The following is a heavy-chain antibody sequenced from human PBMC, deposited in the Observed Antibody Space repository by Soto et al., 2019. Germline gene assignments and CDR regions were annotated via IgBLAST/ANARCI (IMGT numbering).Heavy chain of an antibody. CDR3: ARHSGSYIHGMDA. D-gene: IGHD1-26*01. CDR2: INAGNGNT. CDR1: GYTFTSYA. J-gene: IGHJ6*02. Sequence: ASVEVSCKASGYTFTSYAMHWVRHAPGQRLEWMGWINAGNGNTKYSQKFQGRVTITRDTSASTAYMELSSLRSDDTAVYYCARHSGSYIHGMDAWGQGTTVPVSS. V-gene: IGHV1-3*01.